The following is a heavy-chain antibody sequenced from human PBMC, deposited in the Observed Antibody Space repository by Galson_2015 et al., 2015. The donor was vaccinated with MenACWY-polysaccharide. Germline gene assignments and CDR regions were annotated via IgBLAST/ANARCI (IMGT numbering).Heavy chain of an antibody. CDR2: ISYDGSNK. CDR3: TRTYCSRTTCYAPDQPGFDF. Sequence: SLRLSCAASGFTFSRYAMHWVRQAPDKGLEWVAVISYDGSNKYFADSVKGRFTISRDNSKNTMYLQMSSLRAEDTAVYYCTRTYCSRTTCYAPDQPGFDFWGQGTLVTVSS. V-gene: IGHV3-30-3*01. D-gene: IGHD2-2*01. J-gene: IGHJ4*02. CDR1: GFTFSRYA.